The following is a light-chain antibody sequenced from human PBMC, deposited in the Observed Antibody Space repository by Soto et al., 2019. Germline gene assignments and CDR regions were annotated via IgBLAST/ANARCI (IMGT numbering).Light chain of an antibody. CDR3: AAWDDSLNGGV. CDR1: SSNIGSNS. Sequence: QSVLTQPPSASGTPGQRVTVSCSGSSSNIGSNSVNWYQQLPGTAPKLLIYSSNQRPSGVPDRFSGSRSGTSASLAISGLQSADEADYYCAAWDDSLNGGVFGGGTKLTVL. V-gene: IGLV1-44*01. CDR2: SSN. J-gene: IGLJ3*02.